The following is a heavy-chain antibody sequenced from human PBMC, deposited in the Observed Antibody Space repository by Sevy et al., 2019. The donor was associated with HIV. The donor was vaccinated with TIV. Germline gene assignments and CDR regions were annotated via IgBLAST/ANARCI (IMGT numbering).Heavy chain of an antibody. D-gene: IGHD6-13*01. Sequence: SETLSLTCTVSGGSISSSSYYWGWIRQPPGKGLEWIGSIYYSGSTYYNPSLKSRVTISVDTSKNQFSLKLSSVTAADTAMYYCARRAGSYYVDYWGQGTLVTVSS. CDR3: ARRAGSYYVDY. V-gene: IGHV4-39*01. J-gene: IGHJ4*02. CDR2: IYYSGST. CDR1: GGSISSSSYY.